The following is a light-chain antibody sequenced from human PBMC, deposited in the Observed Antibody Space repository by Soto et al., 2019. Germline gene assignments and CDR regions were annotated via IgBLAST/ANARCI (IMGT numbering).Light chain of an antibody. CDR2: GAS. CDR3: QQYGSSSWT. CDR1: QSISSSY. Sequence: EIVLTQSPGTLSLSPGERATLSCRASQSISSSYLAWYQHKPGQAPRLLIHGASSRATGIPDRFSGSGSGTDFTLTISRLEPEDFAVYYCQQYGSSSWTFGQGTKVDIK. V-gene: IGKV3-20*01. J-gene: IGKJ1*01.